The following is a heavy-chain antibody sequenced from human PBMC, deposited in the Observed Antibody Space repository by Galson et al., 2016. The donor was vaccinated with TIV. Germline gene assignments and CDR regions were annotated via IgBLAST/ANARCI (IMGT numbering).Heavy chain of an antibody. D-gene: IGHD1-26*01. Sequence: SLRLSCAASGFSFSAYDMHWVRQAPGKGLEWISAISSRSDYIYYIDSLKGRFIISRDNVAKSLYLQMNNLRVEDTAVYYCVRESRRLGKILVVPSPDYWGQGTLVTVSS. V-gene: IGHV3-21*01. CDR1: GFSFSAYD. CDR2: ISSRSDYI. CDR3: VRESRRLGKILVVPSPDY. J-gene: IGHJ4*02.